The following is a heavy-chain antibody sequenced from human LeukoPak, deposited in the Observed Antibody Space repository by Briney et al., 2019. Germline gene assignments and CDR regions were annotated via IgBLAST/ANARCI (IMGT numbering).Heavy chain of an antibody. CDR1: GFTFSSYG. Sequence: GGSLRLSCSASGFTFSSYGMHWVRQAPGKGLEWVATISYDGSNKYYADSVKGRFTISRDNSKNTLYLQMNSLRAEDTAVYYCARVSGWYAYYFDYWGQGTLVTVSS. D-gene: IGHD6-19*01. CDR3: ARVSGWYAYYFDY. CDR2: ISYDGSNK. J-gene: IGHJ4*02. V-gene: IGHV3-30*03.